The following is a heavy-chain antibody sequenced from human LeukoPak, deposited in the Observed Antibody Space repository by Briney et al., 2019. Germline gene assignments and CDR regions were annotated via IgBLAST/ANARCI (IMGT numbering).Heavy chain of an antibody. V-gene: IGHV3-48*03. CDR2: ISTTGRTI. Sequence: GGSLRLSCAASGFAFSGYEMNWVRQAPGKGLEWISYISTTGRTIYYADSVKGRFTISRDNAKNSLYLQMNSLSAEDTAVYYCARGDGYGDSLVAYWGQGTLVTVSS. J-gene: IGHJ4*02. CDR3: ARGDGYGDSLVAY. CDR1: GFAFSGYE. D-gene: IGHD4-17*01.